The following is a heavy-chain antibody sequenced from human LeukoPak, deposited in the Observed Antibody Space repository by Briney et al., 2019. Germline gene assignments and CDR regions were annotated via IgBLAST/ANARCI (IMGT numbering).Heavy chain of an antibody. CDR2: IIPIFGTA. Sequence: SVKVSCKASGGTFSSYAISWVRQAPGQGLEWMGRIIPIFGTANYAQKFQGRVTITTDESTSTAYMELSSLRSEDTAVYYCARDRGGYDGDAFDIWGQGTMVTVSS. CDR1: GGTFSSYA. J-gene: IGHJ3*02. V-gene: IGHV1-69*05. D-gene: IGHD5-12*01. CDR3: ARDRGGYDGDAFDI.